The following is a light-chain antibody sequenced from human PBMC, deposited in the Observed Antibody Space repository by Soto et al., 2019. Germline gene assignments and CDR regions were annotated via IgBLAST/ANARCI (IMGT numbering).Light chain of an antibody. Sequence: QLVLTQPPSVSGAPGQRVTISCTGSSSNIGAGYDVHWYQQLPGTAPKLLIYANINRPSGVPDRFSGSKSGTSASLAITGLQAEDEADYYCQSYDSSLSASVFGGGTKLTVL. CDR3: QSYDSSLSASV. CDR1: SSNIGAGYD. V-gene: IGLV1-40*01. CDR2: ANI. J-gene: IGLJ2*01.